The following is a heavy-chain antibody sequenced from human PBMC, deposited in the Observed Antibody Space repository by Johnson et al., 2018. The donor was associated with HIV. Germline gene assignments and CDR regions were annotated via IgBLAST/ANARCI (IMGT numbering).Heavy chain of an antibody. V-gene: IGHV3-7*04. Sequence: VQLVESGGGVVQPGGSLRLSCAASGFTFSSYWMSWVRQAPGKGLEWVANIKQDGSEKYYVDSVKGRFTISRDNAKNSLYLQMNSLRAEDTAVYYCARARRDLTTIAAAGTHHDAFDIWGQGTMVTVSS. CDR1: GFTFSSYW. CDR2: IKQDGSEK. D-gene: IGHD6-13*01. CDR3: ARARRDLTTIAAAGTHHDAFDI. J-gene: IGHJ3*02.